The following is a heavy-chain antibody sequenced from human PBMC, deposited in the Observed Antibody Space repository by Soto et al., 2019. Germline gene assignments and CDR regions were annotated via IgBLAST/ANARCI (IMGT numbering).Heavy chain of an antibody. CDR2: ISYDGSNK. V-gene: IGHV3-30-3*01. CDR1: GFTFSSYA. Sequence: QVQLVESGGGVVQPGRSLRLSCAASGFTFSSYAMHWVRQAPGKGLEWVAVISYDGSNKYYADSVKGRFTISRDNSKNTLDLQMNSLIAEDTAVYYCAGPRLSSDGTKPIHYWGQGTMVTVSS. D-gene: IGHD6-13*01. CDR3: AGPRLSSDGTKPIHY. J-gene: IGHJ4*02.